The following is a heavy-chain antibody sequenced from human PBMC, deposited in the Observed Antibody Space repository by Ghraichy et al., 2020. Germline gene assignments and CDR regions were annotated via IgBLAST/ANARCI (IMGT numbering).Heavy chain of an antibody. D-gene: IGHD4-17*01. CDR1: GYSFTSYW. CDR3: ARHIRDGDYVNDAFDI. CDR2: IYPGDSDT. J-gene: IGHJ3*02. V-gene: IGHV5-51*01. Sequence: GESLNISCKGSGYSFTSYWIGWVRQMPGKGLEWMGIIYPGDSDTRYSPSFQGQVTISADKSISTAYLQWSSLKASDTAMYYCARHIRDGDYVNDAFDIWGQGTMVTVSS.